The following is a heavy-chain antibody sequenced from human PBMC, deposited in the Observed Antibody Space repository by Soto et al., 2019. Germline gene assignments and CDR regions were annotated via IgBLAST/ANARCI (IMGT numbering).Heavy chain of an antibody. J-gene: IGHJ5*02. CDR2: IIPMSGIA. V-gene: IGHV1-69*17. Sequence: QVQLVQSGAEVKKPGSSVKVSCKASGGTFNSYSMTWVRQAPGQGLEWMGGIIPMSGIANYAQKFKGRVTITADKSTNTVYVEVNNLRYNATAVYYCTRRGRESANWFDPWGQGTLVTVSS. CDR3: TRRGRESANWFDP. D-gene: IGHD3-10*01. CDR1: GGTFNSYS.